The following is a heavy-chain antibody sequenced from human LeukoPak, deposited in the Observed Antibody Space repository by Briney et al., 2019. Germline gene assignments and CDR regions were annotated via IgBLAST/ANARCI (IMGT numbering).Heavy chain of an antibody. CDR1: GFTFSSYA. D-gene: IGHD6-13*01. J-gene: IGHJ3*02. Sequence: SGGSLSLSCAAYGFTFSSYAMHWVRQATGKGLEWVSGIGIAGDTYYPGSVKGRFTISRENAKSSLYLQMNNLRAGDTAVYYCARGHSSSWEAFDIWGQGTMVTVSS. CDR3: ARGHSSSWEAFDI. CDR2: IGIAGDT. V-gene: IGHV3-13*04.